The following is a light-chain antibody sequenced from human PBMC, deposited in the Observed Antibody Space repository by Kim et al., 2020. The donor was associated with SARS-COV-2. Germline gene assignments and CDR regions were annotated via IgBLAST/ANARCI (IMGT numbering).Light chain of an antibody. CDR1: QGISTF. CDR3: QQYYSFPRT. CDR2: TTS. V-gene: IGKV1-16*01. Sequence: DIQMTQSPSSLSASVGDRVTITCRASQGISTFLAWFQQKPGKPPKSLIYTTSTLQSGVPSRFSGSGSGTDFTLTISSLQPEDFATYYCQQYYSFPRTFGQGTKLEI. J-gene: IGKJ1*01.